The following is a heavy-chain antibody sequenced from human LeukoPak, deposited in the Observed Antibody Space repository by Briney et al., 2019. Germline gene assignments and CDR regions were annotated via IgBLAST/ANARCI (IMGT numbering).Heavy chain of an antibody. CDR3: ARESYYDFC. J-gene: IGHJ4*02. D-gene: IGHD3-3*01. CDR1: GFTFSSYW. Sequence: GGSLRLSCAVSGFTFSSYWMTWARQAPGKGLEWVANIKQDGSEKNYVDSVKGRFIISRDNAKNSLYLQMNSLRAEDTAVYYCARESYYDFCWGQGTLVTVSS. CDR2: IKQDGSEK. V-gene: IGHV3-7*01.